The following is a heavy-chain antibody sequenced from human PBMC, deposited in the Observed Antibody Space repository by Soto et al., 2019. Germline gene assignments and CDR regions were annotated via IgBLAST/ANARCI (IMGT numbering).Heavy chain of an antibody. CDR1: GGTFSSYA. D-gene: IGHD2-15*01. Sequence: QVQLVQSGAEVKKPGSSVKVSCKASGGTFSSYAISWVRQAPGQGLEWMGGIIPIFGTANYAQKFQGRVTITADESXSTXXXXXXXXXXXXXXXXXXXXXXXSGGSCFTKVKLRSRTNWFDPWGQGTLVTVSS. V-gene: IGHV1-69*01. CDR3: XXXXXSGGSCFTKVKLRSRTNWFDP. J-gene: IGHJ5*02. CDR2: IIPIFGTA.